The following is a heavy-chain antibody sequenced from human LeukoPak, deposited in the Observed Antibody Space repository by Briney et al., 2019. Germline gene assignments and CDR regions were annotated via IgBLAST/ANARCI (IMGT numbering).Heavy chain of an antibody. CDR3: ARSIPAAIRFGFDY. V-gene: IGHV4-39*07. Sequence: SETLSLTCTVSGGSISSGSYYWGWIRQPPGKGLEWIGGIYYSGSTYYNPSLKSRVTISVDTSNNQFSLKLSSVTAADTAVYYCARSIPAAIRFGFDYWGQGTLVTVSS. D-gene: IGHD2-2*02. J-gene: IGHJ4*02. CDR1: GGSISSGSYY. CDR2: IYYSGST.